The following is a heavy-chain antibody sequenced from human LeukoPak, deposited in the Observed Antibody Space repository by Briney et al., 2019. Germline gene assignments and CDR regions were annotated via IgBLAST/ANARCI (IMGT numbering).Heavy chain of an antibody. CDR2: IYSGGST. D-gene: IGHD3-10*01. V-gene: IGHV3-53*01. Sequence: GGSPRLSCAASGFTVSSNYMSWVRQAPGKGLEWVSVIYSGGSTYYADSVKGRFTISRDNSKNTLYLQMNSLRAEDTAVYYCARGGSGSYHFDYWGQGTLVTVSS. CDR3: ARGGSGSYHFDY. CDR1: GFTVSSNY. J-gene: IGHJ4*02.